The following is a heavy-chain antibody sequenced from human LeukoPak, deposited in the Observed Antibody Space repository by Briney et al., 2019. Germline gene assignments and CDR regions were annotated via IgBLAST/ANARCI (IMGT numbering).Heavy chain of an antibody. D-gene: IGHD6-19*01. Sequence: EASVKVSCKASGYTFTGYYMHWVRQAPGQGLEWMGWINPNSGGTNYAQKFQGRVTMTRDTSISTAYMELSRLRSDDTAVYYCARGGSSGPPSYYYYYMDVWGKGTTVTVSS. CDR3: ARGGSSGPPSYYYYYMDV. J-gene: IGHJ6*03. CDR2: INPNSGGT. CDR1: GYTFTGYY. V-gene: IGHV1-2*02.